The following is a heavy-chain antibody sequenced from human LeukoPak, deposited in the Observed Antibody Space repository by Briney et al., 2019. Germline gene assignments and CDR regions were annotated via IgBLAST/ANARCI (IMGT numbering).Heavy chain of an antibody. CDR1: GGSISSSSYY. V-gene: IGHV4-39*07. CDR2: IYYSGST. D-gene: IGHD3-22*01. Sequence: PSETLSLTCTVSGGSISSSSYYWGWLRQPPGKGLEWFGSIYYSGSTYYNPSLKSRVTISVDTSKNQFSLKLSSVTAADTAVYYCARVDGYYPSHWYFDLWGRGTLVTVSS. J-gene: IGHJ2*01. CDR3: ARVDGYYPSHWYFDL.